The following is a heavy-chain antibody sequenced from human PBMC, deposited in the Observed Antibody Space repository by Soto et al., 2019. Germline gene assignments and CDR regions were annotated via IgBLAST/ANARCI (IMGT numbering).Heavy chain of an antibody. CDR3: ARVVRFCSSPSCRGRNWFDP. Sequence: SETLSLTCSVSGGCIRSGDYYWSGIRQPPGKGLEWIGYMFYTGTTYYNPSLKSRVAISVDTSKNQFSLKLRSVTAADTAVYHCARVVRFCSSPSCRGRNWFDPWGQGPLVTVSS. CDR2: MFYTGTT. V-gene: IGHV4-30-4*01. J-gene: IGHJ5*02. CDR1: GGCIRSGDYY. D-gene: IGHD2-2*01.